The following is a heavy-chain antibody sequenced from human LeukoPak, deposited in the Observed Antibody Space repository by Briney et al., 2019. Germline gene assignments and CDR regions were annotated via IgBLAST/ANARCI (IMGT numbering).Heavy chain of an antibody. D-gene: IGHD5-24*01. CDR2: INHSGST. Sequence: SETLSLTCAVYGGSFSGYYWSWIRQPPGKGLEWIGEINHSGSTNYNPSLKSRVTISVDTSKNQFSLKLSSVTAADTAVYYCAREGGWLHSLIDYWGQGTLVTVSS. J-gene: IGHJ4*02. CDR3: AREGGWLHSLIDY. CDR1: GGSFSGYY. V-gene: IGHV4-34*01.